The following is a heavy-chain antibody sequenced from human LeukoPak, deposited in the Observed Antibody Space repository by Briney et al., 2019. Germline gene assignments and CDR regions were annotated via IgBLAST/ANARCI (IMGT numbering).Heavy chain of an antibody. CDR1: GFSFSDYA. CDR3: VKDQTVTTVLDYYYYMDV. J-gene: IGHJ6*03. CDR2: ITTSSGTI. Sequence: HLGGSLRPSCAASGFSFSDYAMNWVRQAPGKGLEWISYITTSSGTIFYAGSVKGRFTVSRDNANNLLFLQMNSLRAEDTAVYYCVKDQTVTTVLDYYYYMDVWGKGTTVTVSS. D-gene: IGHD4-11*01. V-gene: IGHV3-48*01.